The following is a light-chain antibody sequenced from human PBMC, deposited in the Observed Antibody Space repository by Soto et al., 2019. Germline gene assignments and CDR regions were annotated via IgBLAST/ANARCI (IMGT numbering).Light chain of an antibody. J-gene: IGKJ1*01. CDR2: WVS. CDR1: QNILYSSNNKNY. CDR3: QQYYGGRT. V-gene: IGKV4-1*01. Sequence: DIVMTQSPDSLAVSLGERATINCKSSQNILYSSNNKNYLAWYQQKPGQPPKLLIYWVSTRESRVPDRFSGSVSGTDFTLTISSLQAEDVAVYYGQQYYGGRTFGQATKVEIK.